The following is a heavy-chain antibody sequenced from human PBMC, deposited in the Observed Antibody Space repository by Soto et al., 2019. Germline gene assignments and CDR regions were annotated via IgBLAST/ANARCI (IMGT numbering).Heavy chain of an antibody. CDR2: ISGGGDAT. CDR1: GFTFINYA. J-gene: IGHJ2*01. CDR3: ARKVFGSTSRPDYWYFDL. D-gene: IGHD3-3*01. Sequence: EVQLLESGGDSVQPGGSVRLSCAGSGFTFINYAMNWVRQARGKGLEWVSTISGGGDATFFADSVRGRFTFSRDNSKNTVTLSMNSLGVDDTAVYYCARKVFGSTSRPDYWYFDLWGRGTLVTVSS. V-gene: IGHV3-23*01.